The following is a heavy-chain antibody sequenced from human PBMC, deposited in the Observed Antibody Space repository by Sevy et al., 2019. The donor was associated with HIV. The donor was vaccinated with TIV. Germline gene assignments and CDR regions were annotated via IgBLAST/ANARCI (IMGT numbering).Heavy chain of an antibody. CDR2: INPNSGGT. Sequence: ASVKVSCKASGYTFTGYYMHWVRQAPGQGLEWMGRINPNSGGTNYAQKFQGRVTMTRDTSISTAYMELSRLRSDDTAVYYCARELAPRIMITVGGVSLWGQGTLVTVSS. J-gene: IGHJ4*02. D-gene: IGHD3-16*01. CDR3: ARELAPRIMITVGGVSL. V-gene: IGHV1-2*06. CDR1: GYTFTGYY.